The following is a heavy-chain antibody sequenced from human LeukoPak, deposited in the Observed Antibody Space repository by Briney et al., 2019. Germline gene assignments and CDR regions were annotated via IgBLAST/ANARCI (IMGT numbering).Heavy chain of an antibody. CDR2: IYSPGTN. V-gene: IGHV4-61*02. D-gene: IGHD3-22*01. CDR3: ARGIGTSYDSSRDAFDI. J-gene: IGHJ3*02. CDR1: AGAINSGDYY. Sequence: SQTLSLTCTVSAGAINSGDYYWSWIRQPAGKGLEWIGRIYSPGTNYNYNPSVKSRVTISIDTSKNQFSLKLTSVTAADTAVYYCARGIGTSYDSSRDAFDIWGQGTMVTVSS.